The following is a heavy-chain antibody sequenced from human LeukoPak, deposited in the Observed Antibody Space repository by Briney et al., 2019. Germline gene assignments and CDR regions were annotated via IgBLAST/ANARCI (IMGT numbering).Heavy chain of an antibody. V-gene: IGHV3-64*01. Sequence: PGGSLRLSCAASGFTFGSYAMHWVRQAPGKGLEYVSAISSNGGSTYYANSVKGRFTISRDNSKNTLYLQMGSLRAEDMAVYYCARESTGDTIYFDYWGQGTLVTVSS. D-gene: IGHD1-1*01. J-gene: IGHJ4*02. CDR3: ARESTGDTIYFDY. CDR2: ISSNGGST. CDR1: GFTFGSYA.